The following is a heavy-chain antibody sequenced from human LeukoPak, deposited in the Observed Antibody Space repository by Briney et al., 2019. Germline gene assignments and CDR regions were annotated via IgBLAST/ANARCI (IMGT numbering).Heavy chain of an antibody. CDR3: ARDGGYSGYDPHFDY. V-gene: IGHV3-30*01. CDR2: ISYDGSNK. CDR1: GFTFSSYA. J-gene: IGHJ4*02. Sequence: GGSLRLSCAASGFTFSSYAMQWVRQAPGTGLEGAAVISYDGSNKYYADSVKGRFTSSRDNSKNTLYLQMNSLRAEDTAVYYCARDGGYSGYDPHFDYWGQGTLVTVSS. D-gene: IGHD5-12*01.